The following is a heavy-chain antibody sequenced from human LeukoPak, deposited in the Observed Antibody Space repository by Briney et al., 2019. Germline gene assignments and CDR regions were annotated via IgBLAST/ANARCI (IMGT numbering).Heavy chain of an antibody. Sequence: GGSLRLSCAASGFTFSSYGMHWVRQAPGKGLAWVAIISYDGSNKYCADSVKGRFTISRDNSKKELYLQMNSLRAEDTAVYYCARDRAAADLDYWGQGTLVTVSS. J-gene: IGHJ4*02. V-gene: IGHV3-30*03. CDR1: GFTFSSYG. D-gene: IGHD6-13*01. CDR3: ARDRAAADLDY. CDR2: ISYDGSNK.